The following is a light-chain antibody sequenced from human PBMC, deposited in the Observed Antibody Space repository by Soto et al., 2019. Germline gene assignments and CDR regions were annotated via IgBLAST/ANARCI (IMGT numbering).Light chain of an antibody. CDR3: QRGYGQPRR. Sequence: SQSVSNYLNWYQQKPGKPPRLLIYTVSSLQHGVSSRFSGCGSGTVFTLKVCSLEIQAFPTYCCQRGYGQPRRFGPGTKVDIK. CDR2: TVS. CDR1: QSVSNY. V-gene: IGKV1-39*01. J-gene: IGKJ1*01.